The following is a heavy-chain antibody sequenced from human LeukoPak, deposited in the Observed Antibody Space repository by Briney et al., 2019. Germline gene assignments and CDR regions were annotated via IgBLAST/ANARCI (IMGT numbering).Heavy chain of an antibody. J-gene: IGHJ4*02. V-gene: IGHV3-7*04. D-gene: IGHD3-10*01. Sequence: GGSLRLSCAASGFAFSTYWMSWVRQAPGKGLEWLANTKGDGSDKYYLDSLKGRFTVSRDNAKNSLYLQVNSLRADDTAVYYCARPFGSGTYYQFDLWGQGTLVTVSS. CDR2: TKGDGSDK. CDR1: GFAFSTYW. CDR3: ARPFGSGTYYQFDL.